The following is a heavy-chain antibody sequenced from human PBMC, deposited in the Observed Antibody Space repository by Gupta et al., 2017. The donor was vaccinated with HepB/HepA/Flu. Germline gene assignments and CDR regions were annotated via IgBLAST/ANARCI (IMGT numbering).Heavy chain of an antibody. D-gene: IGHD2-2*01. V-gene: IGHV1-69*01. CDR1: GGTFSSYA. J-gene: IGHJ5*02. CDR2: IIPIFGTA. Sequence: QVQLVQSGAEVKQPGSSVKVSCKASGGTFSSYAISWVRQAPGQGLEWMGGIIPIFGTANYAKKCQGIVTITADESTSTAYRELSSLRSEETAVYYCARGTGGVVPAGTGLRFDPWGHGTLVTVSS. CDR3: ARGTGGVVPAGTGLRFDP.